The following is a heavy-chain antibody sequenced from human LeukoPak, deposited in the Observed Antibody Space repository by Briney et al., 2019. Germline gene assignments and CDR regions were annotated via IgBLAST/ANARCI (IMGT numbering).Heavy chain of an antibody. CDR3: AELGITMIGGV. Sequence: GGSLRLSCATSGFTFSGSAIHWVRQAPGKGLEWVAFIRYDGGKKYDADSVKGRFTISRDNAKNSLYLQMDSLRAEDTAVYYCAELGITMIGGVWGKGTTVTISS. CDR1: GFTFSGSA. D-gene: IGHD3-10*02. J-gene: IGHJ6*04. V-gene: IGHV3-30*02. CDR2: IRYDGGKK.